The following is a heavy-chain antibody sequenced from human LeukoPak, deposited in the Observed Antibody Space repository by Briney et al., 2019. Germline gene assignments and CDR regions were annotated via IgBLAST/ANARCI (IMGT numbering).Heavy chain of an antibody. V-gene: IGHV3-48*01. CDR1: GFTFNSYS. D-gene: IGHD5/OR15-5a*01. CDR2: ISSGSSTI. CDR3: ARGSVSAFDC. J-gene: IGHJ4*02. Sequence: GGSLRLSCAASGFTFNSYSMNWVRRSLGEGVEWVSYISSGSSTIYYADSVKGRFTISRDNAKNSLYLQMNSLRAEDTAVYYCARGSVSAFDCWGQGTLVTVSS.